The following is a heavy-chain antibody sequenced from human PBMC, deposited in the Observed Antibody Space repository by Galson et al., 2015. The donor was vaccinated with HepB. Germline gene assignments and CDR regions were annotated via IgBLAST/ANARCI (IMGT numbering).Heavy chain of an antibody. Sequence: SVKVSCKASGYTFTGYYMHWVRQAPGQGLEWMGWINPNSGGTNYAQKFQGRVTMTRDTSISTAYMELSRLRSDDTAVYYCARDGGSYYWGVGFDYWGQGTLVTVSS. CDR1: GYTFTGYY. D-gene: IGHD1-26*01. V-gene: IGHV1-2*02. J-gene: IGHJ4*02. CDR2: INPNSGGT. CDR3: ARDGGSYYWGVGFDY.